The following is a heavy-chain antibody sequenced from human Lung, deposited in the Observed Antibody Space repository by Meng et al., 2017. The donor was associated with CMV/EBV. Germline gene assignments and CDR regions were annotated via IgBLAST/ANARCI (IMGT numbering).Heavy chain of an antibody. V-gene: IGHV3-11*01. Sequence: GESLKISCAASGFTFSDYYMSWIRQAPGKGLEWVSYISSSGSTIYYADSVKGRFTISRDNAKNSLYLQMNSLRAEDTAVYYCESILGYCSSTSCYSSAFDIXGQGXMVTVSS. D-gene: IGHD2-2*02. CDR1: GFTFSDYY. CDR3: ESILGYCSSTSCYSSAFDI. CDR2: ISSSGSTI. J-gene: IGHJ3*02.